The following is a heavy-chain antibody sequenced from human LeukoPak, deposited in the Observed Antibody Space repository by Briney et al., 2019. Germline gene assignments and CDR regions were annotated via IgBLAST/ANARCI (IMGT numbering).Heavy chain of an antibody. V-gene: IGHV3-43*02. CDR3: GKDICALPPDASLGRLAADP. CDR1: GFNFEDYA. CDR2: ITGNGRET. D-gene: IGHD1-14*01. Sequence: GGSLRLCCAASGFNFEDYAMHWFLHAPRKSREWVSLITGNGRETFLVDSVKGQCTVSRDKNTVYLYLQINTVKPVHTAFYYCGKDICALPPDASLGRLAADPWGQGTLVTVSS. J-gene: IGHJ5*02.